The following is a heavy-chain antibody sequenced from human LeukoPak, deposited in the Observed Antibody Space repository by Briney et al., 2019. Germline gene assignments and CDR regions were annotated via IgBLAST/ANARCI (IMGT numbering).Heavy chain of an antibody. CDR3: ARETTSPSYYYYYMDV. J-gene: IGHJ6*03. Sequence: GGSLRLSCAASGFTFSDAWMSWVRQAPGKGLEWVSRIKSNTNGGTTDYAAPVQGRFTISRDDSKNTLYLQMNSLKTEDTAVYYCARETTSPSYYYYYMDVWGKGTTVTISS. V-gene: IGHV3-15*01. CDR1: GFTFSDAW. D-gene: IGHD1-1*01. CDR2: IKSNTNGGTT.